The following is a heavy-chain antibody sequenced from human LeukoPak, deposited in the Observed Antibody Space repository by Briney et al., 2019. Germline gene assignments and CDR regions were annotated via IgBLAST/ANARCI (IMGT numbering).Heavy chain of an antibody. CDR2: INPNSGGT. D-gene: IGHD3-10*01. J-gene: IGHJ4*02. Sequence: ASVKVSCQASGYTFTGYYMHWVRQAPGQGLEWMGWINPNSGGTNYAQKFQGRITMTRDTSISTAYMELSRLRSDDTAVYYCARDLYSRRMDYYGSGSYFAYWGQGTPVTVSS. CDR1: GYTFTGYY. CDR3: ARDLYSRRMDYYGSGSYFAY. V-gene: IGHV1-2*02.